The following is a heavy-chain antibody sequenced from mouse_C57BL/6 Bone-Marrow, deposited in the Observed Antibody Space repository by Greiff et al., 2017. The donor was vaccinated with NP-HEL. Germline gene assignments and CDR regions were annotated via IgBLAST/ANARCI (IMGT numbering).Heavy chain of an antibody. CDR2: ISDGGSYT. Sequence: EVKLVESGGGLVKPGGSLKLSCAASGFTFSSYAMSWVRQTPEKRLEWVATISDGGSYTYYPDNVKGRFTISRANAKNNLYLQMSHLKSEDTAMYYCARDIYYYGSSYWYFDVWGTGTTVTVSS. CDR1: GFTFSSYA. J-gene: IGHJ1*03. CDR3: ARDIYYYGSSYWYFDV. V-gene: IGHV5-4*01. D-gene: IGHD1-1*01.